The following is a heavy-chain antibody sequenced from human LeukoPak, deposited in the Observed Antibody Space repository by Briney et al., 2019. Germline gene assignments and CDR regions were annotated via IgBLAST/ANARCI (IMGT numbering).Heavy chain of an antibody. CDR1: GFTFSSYG. V-gene: IGHV3-30*02. D-gene: IGHD3-22*01. J-gene: IGHJ4*02. CDR3: AKDIHKGRGYYDSSGYYQSLPY. CDR2: IRYDGSNK. Sequence: GGSLRLSCAASGFTFSSYGMHWVRQAPGKGLEWVAFIRYDGSNKYYADSVKGRFTISRDNSKNTLYLLMNSLRAEDTAVYYCAKDIHKGRGYYDSSGYYQSLPYWGQGTLVTVSS.